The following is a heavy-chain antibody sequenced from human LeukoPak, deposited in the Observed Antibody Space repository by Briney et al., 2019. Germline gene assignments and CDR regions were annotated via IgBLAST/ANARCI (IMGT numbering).Heavy chain of an antibody. CDR1: GGSISGYV. CDR3: ARGRWRGYCSSTSCRYFYYYYGMDV. D-gene: IGHD2-2*01. J-gene: IGHJ6*02. CDR2: INHSGST. V-gene: IGHV4-34*01. Sequence: SETLSLTCIVSGGSISGYVWSWIWQPPGKGLEWIGEINHSGSTNYNPSLKSRVTISVDTSKNQFSLKLSSVTAADTAVYYCARGRWRGYCSSTSCRYFYYYYGMDVWGQGTTVTVSS.